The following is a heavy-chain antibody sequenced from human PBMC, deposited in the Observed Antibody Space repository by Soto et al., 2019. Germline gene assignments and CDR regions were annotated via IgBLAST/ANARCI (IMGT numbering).Heavy chain of an antibody. CDR2: ISGSGGST. D-gene: IGHD3-10*01. J-gene: IGHJ6*02. Sequence: GGSLRLSCAASGFTFSSYAMSLVRQAPGKGLEWVSAISGSGGSTYYADSVKGRFTISRDNSKNTLYLQMNSLRAEDTAVYYCAKKKYGSGSGYYGMDVWGQGTTVTVSS. V-gene: IGHV3-23*01. CDR3: AKKKYGSGSGYYGMDV. CDR1: GFTFSSYA.